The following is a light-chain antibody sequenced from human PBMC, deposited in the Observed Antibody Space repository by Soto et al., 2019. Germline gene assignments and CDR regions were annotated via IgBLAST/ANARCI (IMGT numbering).Light chain of an antibody. J-gene: IGLJ2*01. V-gene: IGLV4-69*02. CDR1: SGHISYA. CDR3: QTWGRGIVV. Sequence: QAVVTQSPSASASLGASVNVTCTLTSGHISYAIAWHQQQPEQGTRFLMRLNSDGSHSKGDGIPDRFSGSSSGAERYLIISSLQSEDEADYYCQTWGRGIVVFGGGTKVTVL. CDR2: LNSDGSH.